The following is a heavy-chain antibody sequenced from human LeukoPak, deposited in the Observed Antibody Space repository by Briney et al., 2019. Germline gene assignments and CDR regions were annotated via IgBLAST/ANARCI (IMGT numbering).Heavy chain of an antibody. Sequence: ASVKVSCKASGGSFSSYGISWVRQAPGQGLEWTGGIIPMLGRSNYAQKFQGRVTISTDESTSTAYMEMSSLRSEDTAVYYCAREDHTANNWFDPWGQGTLVTVFS. J-gene: IGHJ5*02. CDR2: IIPMLGRS. V-gene: IGHV1-69*05. D-gene: IGHD5-18*01. CDR1: GGSFSSYG. CDR3: AREDHTANNWFDP.